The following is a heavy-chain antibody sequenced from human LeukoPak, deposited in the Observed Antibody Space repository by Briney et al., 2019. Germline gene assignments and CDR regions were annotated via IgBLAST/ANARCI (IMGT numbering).Heavy chain of an antibody. J-gene: IGHJ4*02. CDR2: INHCGST. CDR3: ARGPDIVVVVAAYFDY. CDR1: GGSFSGYY. V-gene: IGHV4-34*01. Sequence: PSETLSLTCAVYGGSFSGYYWGWIRQPPGKGLEWIGEINHCGSTNYNPSLKSRVTISVDTSKNQFSLKLSSVTAADTAVYYCARGPDIVVVVAAYFDYWGQGTLVTVSS. D-gene: IGHD2-15*01.